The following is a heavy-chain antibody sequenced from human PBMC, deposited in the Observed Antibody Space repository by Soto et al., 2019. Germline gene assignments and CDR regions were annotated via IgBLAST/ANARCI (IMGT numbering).Heavy chain of an antibody. D-gene: IGHD6-13*01. CDR2: IYYSGST. V-gene: IGHV4-59*01. CDR1: GGSTTSYY. CDR3: ARDPSAAGWFDP. Sequence: SETLSLTCSVSGGSTTSYYWSWIRQPPGKGLEWIADIYYSGSTNYNPSLKSRVTISVDTSKNQFSLKLSSVTAADTAVYYCARDPSAAGWFDPWGQGTLVTVSS. J-gene: IGHJ5*02.